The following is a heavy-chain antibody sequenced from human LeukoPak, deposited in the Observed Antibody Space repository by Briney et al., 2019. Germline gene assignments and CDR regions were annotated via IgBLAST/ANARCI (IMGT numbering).Heavy chain of an antibody. Sequence: GESLRLSCAASGFTFSSYTMNWVRQTPGEGLEWVSSISSGGSNIYYTDSIKGRFTITRDDARNSLFLQMNSLRAEDTAVYFCARQRMDYSSYFPGYFDSWGQGTLVTVSS. CDR2: ISSGGSNI. CDR3: ARQRMDYSSYFPGYFDS. J-gene: IGHJ4*02. V-gene: IGHV3-21*01. D-gene: IGHD6-6*01. CDR1: GFTFSSYT.